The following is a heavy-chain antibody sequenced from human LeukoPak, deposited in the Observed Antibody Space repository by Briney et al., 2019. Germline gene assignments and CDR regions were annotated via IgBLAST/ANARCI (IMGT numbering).Heavy chain of an antibody. CDR3: ARDVRLGELSAGDY. D-gene: IGHD3-16*02. Sequence: SETLSLTCTVSGYSISSGYYWGWIRQPPGKGLEWIGSFFYSGSSYYNPSFQSRVTISGDTSKSQFSLRLTSVTAADTAVYFCARDVRLGELSAGDYWGQGALVTVSS. V-gene: IGHV4-38-2*02. CDR2: FFYSGSS. J-gene: IGHJ4*02. CDR1: GYSISSGYY.